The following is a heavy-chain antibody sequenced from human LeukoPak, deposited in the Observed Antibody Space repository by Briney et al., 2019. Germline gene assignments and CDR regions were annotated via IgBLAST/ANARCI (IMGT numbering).Heavy chain of an antibody. V-gene: IGHV4-30-4*01. CDR3: ASVSVWELATHPGGSFDY. Sequence: SETLSLTCTVSGGLISRIEYYWGWVRQSPVRGLEWLGHIYHTGTTLYSPHLDNRLTLSVDSSKNQFSLTLNSVTAADTAVYYCASVSVWELATHPGGSFDYWGRGILVTVSS. CDR2: IYHTGTT. CDR1: GGLISRIEYY. D-gene: IGHD1-26*01. J-gene: IGHJ4*02.